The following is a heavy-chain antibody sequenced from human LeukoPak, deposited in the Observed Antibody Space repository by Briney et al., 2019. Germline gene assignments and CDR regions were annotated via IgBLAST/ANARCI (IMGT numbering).Heavy chain of an antibody. V-gene: IGHV1-2*02. J-gene: IGHJ6*03. CDR2: INPNSGGT. CDR1: GYTFTGYY. CDR3: ARGGYLRSLPQYYMDV. Sequence: ASVKVSCKASGYTFTGYYMYWVRQAPGQGLEWMGWINPNSGGTNYAQKFQGRVTMTRDTSISTAYMELSRLRSDDTAVYYCARGGYLRSLPQYYMDVWGKGTTVTVSS. D-gene: IGHD3-3*01.